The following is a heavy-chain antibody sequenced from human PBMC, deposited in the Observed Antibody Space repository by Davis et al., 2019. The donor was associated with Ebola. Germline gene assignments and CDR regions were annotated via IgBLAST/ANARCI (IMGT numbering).Heavy chain of an antibody. V-gene: IGHV3-30*18. CDR3: VKAGSMDTIFDN. CDR1: GFTFSNSG. CDR2: ISYDGSIK. J-gene: IGHJ4*02. Sequence: GESLKISCAASGFTFSNSGMHWVRQAPGKGLEWVAVISYDGSIKNSADSVKGRFTISRDNSKKTLHLQMNSLRPEDTAVYFCVKAGSMDTIFDNWGQGNLVTVSS. D-gene: IGHD1-14*01.